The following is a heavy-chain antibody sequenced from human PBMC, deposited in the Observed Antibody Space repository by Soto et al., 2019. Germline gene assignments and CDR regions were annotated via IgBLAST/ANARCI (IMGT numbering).Heavy chain of an antibody. CDR1: GGTFSSYA. CDR3: ASPPPHHYYYGMDV. Sequence: QVQLVQSGAEVKKPGSSVKVSCKASGGTFSSYAISWVRQAPGQGLEWMGGIIPIFGTANYAQKFQGRVTITADEPTSTAYMELSSLRSEDTAVYYCASPPPHHYYYGMDVWGQGTTVTVSS. V-gene: IGHV1-69*12. J-gene: IGHJ6*02. CDR2: IIPIFGTA.